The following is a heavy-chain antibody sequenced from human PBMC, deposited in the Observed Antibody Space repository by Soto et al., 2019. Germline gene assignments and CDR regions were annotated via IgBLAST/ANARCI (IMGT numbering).Heavy chain of an antibody. V-gene: IGHV3-23*01. CDR2: ISGSGGST. J-gene: IGHJ6*02. Sequence: VGSLRLSCAASGFTFSSYAMSWVRQAPGKGLEWVSAISGSGGSTYYAGSVKGRFTISRDNSENTLYLQMNSLRAEDTAVYYCAKDRDSSSWYGRYYYGMDVWGQGTTVTSP. D-gene: IGHD6-13*01. CDR1: GFTFSSYA. CDR3: AKDRDSSSWYGRYYYGMDV.